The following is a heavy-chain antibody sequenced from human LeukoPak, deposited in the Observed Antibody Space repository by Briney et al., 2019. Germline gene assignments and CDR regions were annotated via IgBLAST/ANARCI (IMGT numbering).Heavy chain of an antibody. D-gene: IGHD3-9*01. CDR1: GYTFTSYY. CDR3: ARAKYYDILTGSRTNWFDP. Sequence: ASVKVSCKASGYTFTSYYMHWVRQAPGQGLEWMGIINPSGGSTSYAQKLQGRVTMTTDTSTSTAYMELRSLRSDDTAVYYCARAKYYDILTGSRTNWFDPWGQGTLVTVSS. CDR2: INPSGGST. J-gene: IGHJ5*02. V-gene: IGHV1-46*01.